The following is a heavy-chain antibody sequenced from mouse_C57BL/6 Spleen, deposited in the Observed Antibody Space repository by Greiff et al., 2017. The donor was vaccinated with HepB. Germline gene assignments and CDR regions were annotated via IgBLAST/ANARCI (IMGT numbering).Heavy chain of an antibody. CDR1: GYTFTSYW. J-gene: IGHJ1*03. CDR2: IYPSDSET. V-gene: IGHV1-61*01. Sequence: QVQLQQPGAELVRPGSSVKLSCKASGYTFTSYWMDWVKQRPGQGLEWIGNIYPSDSETHYNQKFKDKATLTVDKSSSTAYMQLSSLTSEDSAVYYCAIYYGNSNWYFDVWGTGTTVTVSS. D-gene: IGHD2-1*01. CDR3: AIYYGNSNWYFDV.